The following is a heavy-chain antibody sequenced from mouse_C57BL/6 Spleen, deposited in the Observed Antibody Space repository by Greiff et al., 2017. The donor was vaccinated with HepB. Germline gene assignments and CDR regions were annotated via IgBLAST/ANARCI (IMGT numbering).Heavy chain of an antibody. J-gene: IGHJ4*01. CDR3: ARGVPLGNYNYAMDY. CDR1: GYSITSDY. V-gene: IGHV3-8*01. D-gene: IGHD2-1*01. Sequence: DVQLQESGPGLAKPSQTLSLTCSVTGYSITSDYWNWIRKFPGKKLEYMGYISYSGSTYYNPSLKSRISITRDTSKNHYYLQLNSVTTEDTATYYCARGVPLGNYNYAMDYWGQGTSVTVSS. CDR2: ISYSGST.